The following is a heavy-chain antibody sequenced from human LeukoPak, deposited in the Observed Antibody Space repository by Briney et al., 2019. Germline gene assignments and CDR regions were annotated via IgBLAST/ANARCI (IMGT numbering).Heavy chain of an antibody. J-gene: IGHJ4*02. V-gene: IGHV4-39*07. CDR3: ARDRPQGGEWELLMVDY. CDR1: GGPISSSSYY. Sequence: SETLSLTCTVSGGPISSSSYYWGWIRQPPGKGLEWIGSIYHSGSTYYNPSLKSRVTISVDTSKNQFSLKLSSVTAADTAVYYCARDRPQGGEWELLMVDYWGQGTLVTVSS. CDR2: IYHSGST. D-gene: IGHD1-26*01.